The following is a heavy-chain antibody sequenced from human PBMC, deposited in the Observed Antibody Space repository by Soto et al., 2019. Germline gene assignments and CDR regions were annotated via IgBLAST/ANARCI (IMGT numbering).Heavy chain of an antibody. D-gene: IGHD6-19*01. J-gene: IGHJ4*02. CDR3: TRVWPVAGTNYFDY. CDR1: GFTFGDYA. Sequence: PGGSLRLSCTASGFTFGDYAMSWVRQAPGKGLEWVGFIRSKAYGGTTEYAASVKGRFTISRDDSKSIAYLQMNSLKTEDTAVYYCTRVWPVAGTNYFDYWGQGTLVTVSS. CDR2: IRSKAYGGTT. V-gene: IGHV3-49*04.